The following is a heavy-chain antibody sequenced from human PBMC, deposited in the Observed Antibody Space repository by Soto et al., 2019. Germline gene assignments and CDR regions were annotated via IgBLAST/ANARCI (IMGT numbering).Heavy chain of an antibody. CDR1: GYSFTSYW. V-gene: IGHV5-10-1*01. J-gene: IGHJ4*02. CDR2: IDPSDSYT. Sequence: PGESLKISCKGSGYSFTSYWISWVRQMPGKGLEWMGRIDPSDSYTNYSPSFQGHVTISADKSISTAYLQWSSLKASDTAVYYCARDFKRYSSPPGPLEYWGLGTLVTVSS. D-gene: IGHD6-13*01. CDR3: ARDFKRYSSPPGPLEY.